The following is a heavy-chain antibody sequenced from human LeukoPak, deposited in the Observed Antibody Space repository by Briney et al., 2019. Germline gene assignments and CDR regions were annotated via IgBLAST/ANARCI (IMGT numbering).Heavy chain of an antibody. D-gene: IGHD4-17*01. CDR2: IYYSGST. CDR1: GGSISSSSYY. J-gene: IGHJ4*02. CDR3: ASAYGDYVSCFDY. V-gene: IGHV4-39*01. Sequence: SETLSLTCTVSGGSISSSSYYWGWIRQPPGKGLEWFGSIYYSGSTYYNPSLKSRVTISVDTSKNQFSLKLSSVTAADTAVYSCASAYGDYVSCFDYWGQGTLVTVSS.